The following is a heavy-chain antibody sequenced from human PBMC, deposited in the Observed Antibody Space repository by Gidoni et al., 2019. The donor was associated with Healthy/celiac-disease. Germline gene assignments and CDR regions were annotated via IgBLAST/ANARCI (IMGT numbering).Heavy chain of an antibody. D-gene: IGHD2-21*02. CDR2: ISGSGGST. Sequence: EVQLLESGGGLVQPGGSLRLSCAASGFTFSSYAMSWVRQAPGKGLEWVSAISGSGGSTYYADAVKGRFTISRDNSKNTLYLQMNSLRAEDTAVYYCAKGGGGNSGNFDYWGQGTLVTVSS. V-gene: IGHV3-23*01. CDR3: AKGGGGNSGNFDY. CDR1: GFTFSSYA. J-gene: IGHJ4*02.